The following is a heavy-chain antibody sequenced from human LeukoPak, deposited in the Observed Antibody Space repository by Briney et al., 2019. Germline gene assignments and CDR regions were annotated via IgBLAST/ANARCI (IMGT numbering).Heavy chain of an antibody. D-gene: IGHD3-16*02. J-gene: IGHJ3*02. V-gene: IGHV3-23*01. CDR2: ISGSGSST. Sequence: PGGSLRLSCAASGFTFSTYAMSWVRQAPGKGLEWVSGISGSGSSTFDADSVKSRFTISRDNSKNTLFLQMNSLRAEDTALYYCAKDYRMIAFGGVIGIDAFDIWGQGTMVTVSS. CDR3: AKDYRMIAFGGVIGIDAFDI. CDR1: GFTFSTYA.